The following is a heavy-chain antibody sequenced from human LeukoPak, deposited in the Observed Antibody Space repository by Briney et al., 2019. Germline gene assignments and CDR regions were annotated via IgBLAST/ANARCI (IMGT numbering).Heavy chain of an antibody. CDR2: IYTSGST. D-gene: IGHD6-13*01. J-gene: IGHJ4*02. CDR3: ARDNEGTSSSWYGRFDN. CDR1: GGSISSGSYY. Sequence: PSLTLSLTCTVSGGSISSGSYYWSWTRQPAGQGLEWIGRIYTSGSTNYNPSLKSRVTISIDTSKNQFSLKLSSVTAADTAVYYCARDNEGTSSSWYGRFDNWGQGTLFIVSS. V-gene: IGHV4-61*02.